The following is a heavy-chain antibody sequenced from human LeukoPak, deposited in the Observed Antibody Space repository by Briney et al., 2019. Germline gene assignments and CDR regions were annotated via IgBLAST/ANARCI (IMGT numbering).Heavy chain of an antibody. CDR2: FDPEDGET. J-gene: IGHJ4*02. CDR1: GYTLTELS. D-gene: IGHD6-13*01. V-gene: IGHV1-24*01. CDR3: ATGPPYSSSWSYFDY. Sequence: ASVKVSCKVSGYTLTELSMHWVRQAPGKGREWMGGFDPEDGETIYAQKFQGRVTMTEDTSTDTAYMELSSLRSEDTAVYYCATGPPYSSSWSYFDYWGQGTLVTVPS.